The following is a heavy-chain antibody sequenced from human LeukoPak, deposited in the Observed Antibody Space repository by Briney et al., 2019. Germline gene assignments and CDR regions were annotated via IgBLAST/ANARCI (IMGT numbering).Heavy chain of an antibody. Sequence: ASVKVSCKASGYTLTGYYMHWVRQAPGQGLGWMGWINPNSGGTNYAQKFQGRVTMTMDTPITTAYMELSRLRSDDTAVYYCARDCGGHCYPPRGYYYYYMDVWGKGTTVTVSS. CDR2: INPNSGGT. D-gene: IGHD2-21*01. CDR3: ARDCGGHCYPPRGYYYYYMDV. CDR1: GYTLTGYY. J-gene: IGHJ6*03. V-gene: IGHV1-2*02.